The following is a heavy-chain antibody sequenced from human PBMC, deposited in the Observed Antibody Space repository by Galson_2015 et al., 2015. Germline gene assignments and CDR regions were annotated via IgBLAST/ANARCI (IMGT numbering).Heavy chain of an antibody. J-gene: IGHJ6*02. CDR1: GFTFSSYA. V-gene: IGHV3-23*01. Sequence: SLRLSCAASGFTFSSYAMSWVRQAPGKGLEWVSAISGSGGSTYYADSVKGRFTISRDNSKNTLYLQMNSLRAEDTAVYYCANYCSGGSCYSDYYGMDVWGQGTTVTVSS. CDR2: ISGSGGST. D-gene: IGHD2-15*01. CDR3: ANYCSGGSCYSDYYGMDV.